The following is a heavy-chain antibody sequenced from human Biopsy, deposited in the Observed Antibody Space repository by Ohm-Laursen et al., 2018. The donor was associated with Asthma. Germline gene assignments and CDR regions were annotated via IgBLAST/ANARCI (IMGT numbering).Heavy chain of an antibody. CDR2: ISHFTGDT. J-gene: IGHJ4*02. Sequence: ESSVKVSCKVSGYTFRSYGVSWVRQAPGQGLEWMGWISHFTGDTYFGQKFQGRVTMTTDTSTNSAYMELRRLRSDDAAVYYCARHPFNFRGFDYWGPGSLVPVSS. CDR3: ARHPFNFRGFDY. D-gene: IGHD5-24*01. CDR1: GYTFRSYG. V-gene: IGHV1-18*04.